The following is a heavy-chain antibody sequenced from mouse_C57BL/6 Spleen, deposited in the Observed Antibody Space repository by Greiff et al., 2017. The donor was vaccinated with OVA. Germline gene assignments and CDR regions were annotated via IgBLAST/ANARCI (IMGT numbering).Heavy chain of an antibody. CDR1: GYAFSSSW. V-gene: IGHV1-82*01. Sequence: QVQLQQSGPELVKPGASVKISCKASGYAFSSSWMNWVKQRPGKGLEWIGRIYPGDGDTNYNGKFKGKATLTAAKSSSTAYMQLSSLTSEDSAVYFCARGSSRIGYFDVWGTGTTVTVSS. CDR2: IYPGDGDT. J-gene: IGHJ1*03. D-gene: IGHD6-1*01. CDR3: ARGSSRIGYFDV.